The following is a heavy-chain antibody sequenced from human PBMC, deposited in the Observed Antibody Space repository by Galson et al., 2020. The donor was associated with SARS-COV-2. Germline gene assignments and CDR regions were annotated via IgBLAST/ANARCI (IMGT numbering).Heavy chain of an antibody. CDR2: IYSGGST. CDR1: GFTVSSNY. CDR3: ARDSGYSYGLALDY. Sequence: QLGESLKISCAASGFTVSSNYMSWVRQAPGKGLEWVSVIYSGGSTYYADSVKGRFTISRDNSKNTLYLQMNSLRAEDTAVYYCARDSGYSYGLALDYWGQGTLVTVSS. J-gene: IGHJ4*02. D-gene: IGHD5-18*01. V-gene: IGHV3-53*01.